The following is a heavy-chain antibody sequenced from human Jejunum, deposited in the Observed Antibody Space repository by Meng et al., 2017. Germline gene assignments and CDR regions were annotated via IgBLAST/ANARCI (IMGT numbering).Heavy chain of an antibody. J-gene: IGHJ4*02. D-gene: IGHD1-26*01. V-gene: IGHV4-61*03. CDR2: VYYSGHT. CDR1: GDSVSSDNYY. CDR3: ARTPLYSGSYYFDP. Sequence: QGRLQGSGPVLVRPSETLSLTCTVSGDSVSSDNYYWSWIRQPPGKGLEWIGYVYYSGHTDCNPSLKSRLSISIDTSKNHFSLKLSSVTAADTAVYYCARTPLYSGSYYFDPWGQGALVTVSS.